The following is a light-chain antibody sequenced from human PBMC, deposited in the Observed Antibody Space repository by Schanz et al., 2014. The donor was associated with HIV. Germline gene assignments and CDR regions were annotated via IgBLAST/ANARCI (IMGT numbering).Light chain of an antibody. CDR2: GAS. CDR1: QTVSNN. V-gene: IGKV3-15*01. J-gene: IGKJ1*01. Sequence: EIVMTQSPGTLSVSPGERATLSCRASQTVSNNLAWYQQKPGQAPRLLIYGASTRVTGIPARFSGSGSGTXFTLTISSLQSEDFAVYYCQQYATSPRTFGQGTKVEIK. CDR3: QQYATSPRT.